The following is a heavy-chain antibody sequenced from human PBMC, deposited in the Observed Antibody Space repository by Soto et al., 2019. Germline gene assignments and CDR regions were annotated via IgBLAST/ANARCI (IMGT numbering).Heavy chain of an antibody. CDR2: IRSKANSYAT. CDR1: GFTFSGSA. J-gene: IGHJ4*02. V-gene: IGHV3-73*01. Sequence: EVQLVESGGGLVQPGGSLKLSCAASGFTFSGSAMHWVRQASGKGLEWVGRIRSKANSYATAYAASVKGRFTISRDDSKNTAYLQMNSLKTEATAVYYCTSDWGGGSLGYWGQGTLVTVSS. D-gene: IGHD2-15*01. CDR3: TSDWGGGSLGY.